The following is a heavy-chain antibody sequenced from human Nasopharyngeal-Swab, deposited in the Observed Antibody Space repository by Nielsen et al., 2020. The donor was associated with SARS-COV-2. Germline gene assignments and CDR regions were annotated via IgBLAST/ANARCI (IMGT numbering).Heavy chain of an antibody. Sequence: ASVKVSCKASGYTFTNYAMHWVRQAPGQRLEWMGWINAGNGNTKYSQKFQGRVTITRDTSASTAYMELSSLRSEDTAMYYCARGKRIAVAGNDVPRQQYYFDYWGQGTLVTVSS. V-gene: IGHV1-3*01. J-gene: IGHJ4*02. CDR3: ARGKRIAVAGNDVPRQQYYFDY. CDR2: INAGNGNT. D-gene: IGHD6-19*01. CDR1: GYTFTNYA.